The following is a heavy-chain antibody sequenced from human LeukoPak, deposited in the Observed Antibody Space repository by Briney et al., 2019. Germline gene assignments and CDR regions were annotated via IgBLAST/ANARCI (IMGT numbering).Heavy chain of an antibody. Sequence: PSETLSLTCTVSGGSISSGSYYWSWNRQPAGKGLEWIGRIYTSGSTNYNPSLKSRVTISVDTSKNQFSLKLSSVTAADTAVYYCARGASSITMVRGVIERAFDIWGQGTMVTVSS. CDR3: ARGASSITMVRGVIERAFDI. CDR2: IYTSGST. D-gene: IGHD3-10*01. J-gene: IGHJ3*02. CDR1: GGSISSGSYY. V-gene: IGHV4-61*02.